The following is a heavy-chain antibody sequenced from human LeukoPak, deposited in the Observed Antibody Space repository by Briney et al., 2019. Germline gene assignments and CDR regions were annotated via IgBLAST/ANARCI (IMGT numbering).Heavy chain of an antibody. Sequence: GGSLRLSCATSGFTFSQFGMTWVRQPPGKGLEWVASFDGNAHGTYFADSVKGRCTISSDNSKNTLYLQMNSLRAEDTAVYYCAKGGLYYYDSSGYFDHWGQGTLVTVSS. CDR2: FDGNAHGT. CDR1: GFTFSQFG. D-gene: IGHD3-22*01. CDR3: AKGGLYYYDSSGYFDH. V-gene: IGHV3-23*01. J-gene: IGHJ4*02.